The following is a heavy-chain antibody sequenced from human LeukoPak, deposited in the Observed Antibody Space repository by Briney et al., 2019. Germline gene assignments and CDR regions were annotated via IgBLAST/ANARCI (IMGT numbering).Heavy chain of an antibody. CDR2: ISGSGAST. J-gene: IGHJ4*02. Sequence: PGGSLRLSCVASGFTFSSYALNWVRQTPGKGLEWVSTISGSGASTYYADAVRGRFTISRDNSRNTLQLQMNSLRAEDTAVYYCAKDIVATINYCEYWGQGTLVTVSS. CDR1: GFTFSSYA. V-gene: IGHV3-23*01. CDR3: AKDIVATINYCEY. D-gene: IGHD5-12*01.